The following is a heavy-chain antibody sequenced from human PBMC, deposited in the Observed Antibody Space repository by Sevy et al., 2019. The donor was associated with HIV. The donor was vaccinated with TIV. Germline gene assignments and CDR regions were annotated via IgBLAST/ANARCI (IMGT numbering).Heavy chain of an antibody. V-gene: IGHV3-64D*06. Sequence: GGSLRLSCSGSGFSFSNSAMNWVRQTPGKGLKYVSAISSDGVSTYYTDSGRGRFTISRDNSKTTLYLQMSSLRVEDTAVYYCVKDPDYNFWRGDYGMDVWGQGTTVTVSS. J-gene: IGHJ6*02. D-gene: IGHD3-3*01. CDR3: VKDPDYNFWRGDYGMDV. CDR2: ISSDGVST. CDR1: GFSFSNSA.